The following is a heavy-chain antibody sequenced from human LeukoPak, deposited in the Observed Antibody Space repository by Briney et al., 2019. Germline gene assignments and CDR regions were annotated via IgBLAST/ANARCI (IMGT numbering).Heavy chain of an antibody. CDR3: ANSGFRGDNWFDP. CDR1: GFTFSSYA. Sequence: PGGSLRLSCAASGFTFSSYAMTWVRQAPGKGLEWVSAISGSGDSTYYADSVKGRFTISRDNSKNTLYLQMNSLRAEDTAVYYCANSGFRGDNWFDPWGQGTLVTVSS. J-gene: IGHJ5*02. D-gene: IGHD3-10*01. V-gene: IGHV3-23*01. CDR2: ISGSGDST.